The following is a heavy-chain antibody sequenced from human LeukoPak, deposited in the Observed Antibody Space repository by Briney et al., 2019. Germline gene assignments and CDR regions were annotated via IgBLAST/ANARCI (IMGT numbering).Heavy chain of an antibody. Sequence: PGGSLRLSCAASGCTVSSNYMSWVRQAPGKGLEWVSVIYSGGSTYYADSVKGRFTISSHNSKNTLYLKMNSLRAEDTAVYYCAREGRASDYWGQGTLVTVSS. CDR1: GCTVSSNY. V-gene: IGHV3-53*04. CDR3: AREGRASDY. J-gene: IGHJ4*02. CDR2: IYSGGST. D-gene: IGHD2-15*01.